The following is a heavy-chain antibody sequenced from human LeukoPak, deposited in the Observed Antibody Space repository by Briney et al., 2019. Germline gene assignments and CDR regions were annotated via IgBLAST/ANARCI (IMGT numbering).Heavy chain of an antibody. J-gene: IGHJ4*02. Sequence: GASVKVSCKASGYTFTGYYMHWVRQAPGQGLEWMGITNPSGDRTTYAQKFQGSVTMTGDTSTSTVYMELSSVRSEDTAVYYCARDPRGYSYGRYYFDYWGQGTLVTVSS. CDR3: ARDPRGYSYGRYYFDY. D-gene: IGHD5-18*01. CDR1: GYTFTGYY. V-gene: IGHV1-46*01. CDR2: TNPSGDRT.